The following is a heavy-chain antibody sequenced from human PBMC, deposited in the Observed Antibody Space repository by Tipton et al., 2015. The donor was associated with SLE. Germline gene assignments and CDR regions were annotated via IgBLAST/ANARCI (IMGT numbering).Heavy chain of an antibody. CDR1: GGTFSSYA. D-gene: IGHD6-13*01. CDR2: IIPILGIA. CDR3: AREEKAAAAHLPLDY. J-gene: IGHJ4*02. V-gene: IGHV1-69*09. Sequence: QLVQSGAEVKKPGSSVKVSCKASGGTFSSYAISWVRQAPGQGLEWMGRIIPILGIANYAQKFQGRVTITADKSTSTAYMELSSLRSEDTAVYYCAREEKAAAAHLPLDYWGQGTLVTVSS.